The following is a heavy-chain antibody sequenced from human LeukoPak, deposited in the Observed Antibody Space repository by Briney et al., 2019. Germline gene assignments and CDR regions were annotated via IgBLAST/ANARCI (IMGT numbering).Heavy chain of an antibody. Sequence: ASVKVSCKASGYTFTGYYMHWVRQAPGQGLEWMGWINPNSGSTNYAQKFQSRVTMTRDTSISTAYMELSRLRSYDTGVYDCARVPSRSLVRGVYYFDYWGQGTLVTVSS. D-gene: IGHD3-10*01. V-gene: IGHV1-2*02. J-gene: IGHJ4*02. CDR1: GYTFTGYY. CDR3: ARVPSRSLVRGVYYFDY. CDR2: INPNSGST.